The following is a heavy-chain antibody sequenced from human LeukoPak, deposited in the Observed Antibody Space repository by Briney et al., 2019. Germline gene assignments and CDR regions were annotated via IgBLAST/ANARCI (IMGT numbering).Heavy chain of an antibody. Sequence: SETLSLTCTVSGGSISSYYWSWIRQPPGKGLEWIGYIHHSGNTNYNPSLTSRVAISVDTSKNQFTLRLSSVTAADTAVYYCARGYYDSRGYSNTFDIWGQGTMVTVSS. J-gene: IGHJ3*02. CDR1: GGSISSYY. D-gene: IGHD3-22*01. CDR3: ARGYYDSRGYSNTFDI. CDR2: IHHSGNT. V-gene: IGHV4-59*08.